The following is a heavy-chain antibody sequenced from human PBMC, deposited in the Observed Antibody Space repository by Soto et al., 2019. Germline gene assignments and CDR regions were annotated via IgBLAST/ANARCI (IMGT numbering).Heavy chain of an antibody. V-gene: IGHV1-8*02. D-gene: IGHD6-19*01. J-gene: IGHJ4*02. Sequence: QVQLVQSGAEVKRPGASVKVSCTTSGYKFADYNMNWVRQATGRGLEWLGYMNSFSGGSDFAPKFQGRLTLTKNTSISTAYLELTNLRDDDTAVYYCARGSAFQRTGNSDFWGQGTPVTVSS. CDR3: ARGSAFQRTGNSDF. CDR1: GYKFADYN. CDR2: MNSFSGGS.